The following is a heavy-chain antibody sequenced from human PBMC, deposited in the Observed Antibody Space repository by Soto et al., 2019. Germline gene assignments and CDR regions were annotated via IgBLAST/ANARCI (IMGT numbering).Heavy chain of an antibody. Sequence: EVQLVESGGGLVKPGGSLRLSCAASGFTFSNARMNWVRQAPGKGLEWVGRIKSKTDGGTTDYAAPVKGRFTISRDDSKNTLYLQMNSLKTEDTAVYYCTTELLTYYDFWSGVWGQGTMVTVSS. CDR2: IKSKTDGGTT. CDR3: TTELLTYYDFWSGV. CDR1: GFTFSNAR. J-gene: IGHJ3*01. D-gene: IGHD3-3*01. V-gene: IGHV3-15*07.